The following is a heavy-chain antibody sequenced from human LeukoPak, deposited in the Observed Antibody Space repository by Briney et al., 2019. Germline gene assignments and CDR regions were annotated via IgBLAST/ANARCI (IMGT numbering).Heavy chain of an antibody. Sequence: ASVKVSCKASGYTFTSYAMHWVRQAPGQRLEWMGRIIPILGIANYAQKIQGRVTITADKSTSTAYMELSSLRSEDTAVYYCAIEMATPHGDYWGQGTLVTVSS. CDR1: GYTFTSYA. D-gene: IGHD5-24*01. CDR2: IIPILGIA. V-gene: IGHV1-69*04. CDR3: AIEMATPHGDY. J-gene: IGHJ4*02.